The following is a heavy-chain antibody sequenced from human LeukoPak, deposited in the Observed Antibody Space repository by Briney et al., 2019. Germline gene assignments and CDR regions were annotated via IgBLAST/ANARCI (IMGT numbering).Heavy chain of an antibody. D-gene: IGHD3-10*01. CDR3: AFSFGEEDAFDI. CDR1: GGSISGSGYY. Sequence: SETLSLTCTVSGGSISGSGYYWGWIRQPPGQGLEWIGSIYYSGSTYYNPSLKSRVTISVDTSKNQFSLRLSSVTAADTAVYYRAFSFGEEDAFDIWGQGTMVTVSS. CDR2: IYYSGST. V-gene: IGHV4-39*07. J-gene: IGHJ3*02.